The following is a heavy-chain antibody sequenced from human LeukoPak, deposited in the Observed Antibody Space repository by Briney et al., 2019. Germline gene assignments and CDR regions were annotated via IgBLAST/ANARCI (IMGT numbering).Heavy chain of an antibody. Sequence: GGSLRLSCAASEFSISNSAMSWVRQAPGKGLEWVSLIIASSGSTFYAVSVKGRFPISRDISRNTLYLQMNSLRAEDTAVYYCAKGAYDYIEMGYFDYWGQGTLVTVSS. CDR2: IIASSGST. V-gene: IGHV3-23*01. CDR1: EFSISNSA. CDR3: AKGAYDYIEMGYFDY. J-gene: IGHJ4*02. D-gene: IGHD5-12*01.